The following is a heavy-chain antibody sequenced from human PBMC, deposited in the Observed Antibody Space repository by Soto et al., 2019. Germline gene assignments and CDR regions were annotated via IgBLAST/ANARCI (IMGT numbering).Heavy chain of an antibody. V-gene: IGHV1-18*01. D-gene: IGHD2-2*01. CDR2: ISTHNGDT. J-gene: IGHJ4*02. Sequence: QVQLVQSGAEVKNPGASVKVSCKASGYTFTDYGISWVRQAPGQGLEWMGWISTHNGDTKYARNLQGRLIMTTDTSTTTAYMELTSLRSDDTAVYYCAREYCISTSCYGSAFWGRGTLVTVSS. CDR3: AREYCISTSCYGSAF. CDR1: GYTFTDYG.